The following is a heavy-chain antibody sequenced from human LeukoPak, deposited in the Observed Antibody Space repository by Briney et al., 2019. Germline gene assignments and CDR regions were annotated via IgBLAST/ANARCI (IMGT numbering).Heavy chain of an antibody. D-gene: IGHD3-16*01. J-gene: IGHJ6*02. Sequence: GGSLRLSCAASGFTFSSYAMHWVRQAPGKGLEWVAVISYDGSNKYYADSVKGRFTISRDNSKNTLYLQMNSLRAEDTAVYYCARATVYLGGYYYYYGMDVWGQGTTVTVSS. CDR2: ISYDGSNK. V-gene: IGHV3-30-3*01. CDR3: ARATVYLGGYYYYYGMDV. CDR1: GFTFSSYA.